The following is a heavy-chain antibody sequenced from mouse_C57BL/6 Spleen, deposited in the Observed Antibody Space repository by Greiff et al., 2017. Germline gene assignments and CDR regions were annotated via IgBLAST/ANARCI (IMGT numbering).Heavy chain of an antibody. D-gene: IGHD2-4*01. CDR1: GYTFTDYN. J-gene: IGHJ2*01. CDR2: INPNNGGT. V-gene: IGHV1-22*01. CDR3: ARKEDDYDYFDY. Sequence: VQLQQSGPELVKPGASVKMSCKASGYTFTDYNMHWVKQSHGKSLEWIGYINPNNGGTSYNQKFKGKATLTVNKSSSTAYMELRSLTSEDSAVYYCARKEDDYDYFDYGGQGTTLTVSS.